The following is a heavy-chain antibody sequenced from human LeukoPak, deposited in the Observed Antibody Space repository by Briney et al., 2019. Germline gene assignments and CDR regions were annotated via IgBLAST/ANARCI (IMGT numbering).Heavy chain of an antibody. CDR3: ARELVGYYYDSSGRGAFDI. J-gene: IGHJ3*02. V-gene: IGHV4-59*12. CDR2: IYYSGST. CDR1: GDSLSSYY. D-gene: IGHD3-22*01. Sequence: SETLSLTCTVSGDSLSSYYWSWIRQPPGKGLEWIGYIYYSGSTNYSPSLKSRVTISMDTSKNQFSLKLSSVTAADTAVYYCARELVGYYYDSSGRGAFDIWGQGTMVTVSS.